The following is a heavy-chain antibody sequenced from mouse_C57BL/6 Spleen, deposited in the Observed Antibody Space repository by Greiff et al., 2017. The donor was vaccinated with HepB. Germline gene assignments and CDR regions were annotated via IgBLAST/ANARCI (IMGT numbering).Heavy chain of an antibody. V-gene: IGHV1-54*01. CDR2: INPGSGGT. CDR1: GYAFTNYL. Sequence: VQLQQPGAELVRPGTSVKVSCKASGYAFTNYLIEWVKQRPGQGLEWIGVINPGSGGTNYNEKFKGKATLTADKSSSTAYMQLSSLTSEDSAVYFCARRPLYAMDYWGQGTSVTVSS. CDR3: ARRPLYAMDY. J-gene: IGHJ4*01.